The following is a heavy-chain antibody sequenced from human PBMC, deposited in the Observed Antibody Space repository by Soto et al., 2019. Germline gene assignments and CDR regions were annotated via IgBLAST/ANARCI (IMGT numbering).Heavy chain of an antibody. J-gene: IGHJ3*02. V-gene: IGHV3-21*01. CDR2: ISSSSSYI. CDR3: ARVCGVCYHDAFDI. D-gene: IGHD2-8*02. Sequence: GGSLRLSCAASGFTFSSYSMNWVRQAPGKGLEWVSSISSSSSYIYYADSVKGRFTISRDNAKNSLYLQMNSLRAEDTAVYYCARVCGVCYHDAFDIWGQGTMVTVSS. CDR1: GFTFSSYS.